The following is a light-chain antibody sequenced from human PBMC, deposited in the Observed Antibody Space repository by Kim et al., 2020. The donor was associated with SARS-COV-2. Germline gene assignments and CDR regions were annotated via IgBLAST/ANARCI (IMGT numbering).Light chain of an antibody. Sequence: ASVRDRVTSPGQADKVIRKFFNWYQQRPGKAPELLIYDVSNLQTGVPSRFSGSGYGTHFTLTISSLQPEDVATYYCQQNDNFPITFGQGTRLEIK. CDR3: QQNDNFPIT. V-gene: IGKV1-33*01. CDR1: KVIRKF. J-gene: IGKJ5*01. CDR2: DVS.